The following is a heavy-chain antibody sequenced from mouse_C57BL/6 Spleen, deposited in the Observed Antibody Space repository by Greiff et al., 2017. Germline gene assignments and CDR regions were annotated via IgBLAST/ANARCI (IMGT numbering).Heavy chain of an antibody. CDR3: ARGKYYVGFAY. CDR2: IHPNSGST. V-gene: IGHV1-64*01. Sequence: VKLQQPGAELVKPGASVKLSCKASGYTFTSYWMHWVKQRPGQGLEWIGMIHPNSGSTNYNEKFKSKATLTVDKSSSTAYMQLSSLTSEDSAVYYCARGKYYVGFAYWGQGTLVTVSA. J-gene: IGHJ3*01. D-gene: IGHD1-1*01. CDR1: GYTFTSYW.